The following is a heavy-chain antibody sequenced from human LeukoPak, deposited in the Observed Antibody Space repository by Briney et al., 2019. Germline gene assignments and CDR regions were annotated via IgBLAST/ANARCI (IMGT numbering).Heavy chain of an antibody. CDR2: ISYDGSNK. V-gene: IGHV3-30-3*01. Sequence: GGSLRLSCAASGFTFSSYAMHWVRQAPGKGLEWVAVISYDGSNKYYADSVKGRFTISRDNSKNTLYLQMNSLRAEDTAVYYCASFQWGYDAFDYWGQGTLVTVSS. CDR1: GFTFSSYA. J-gene: IGHJ4*02. CDR3: ASFQWGYDAFDY. D-gene: IGHD5-12*01.